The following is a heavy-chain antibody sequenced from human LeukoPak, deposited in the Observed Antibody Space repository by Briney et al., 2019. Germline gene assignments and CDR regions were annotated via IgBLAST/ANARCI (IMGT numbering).Heavy chain of an antibody. V-gene: IGHV3-33*01. CDR1: GFTFSSYG. CDR3: ARDLPWGSSTSSGYSLGY. Sequence: GGSLRLSCAASGFTFSSYGMHWVRQAPGKGLEWVAVIWYDGSNKYYADSVKGRFTISRDNSKNTLYLQMNSLRAEDTAVYYCARDLPWGSSTSSGYSLGYWGQGTLVTVSS. D-gene: IGHD3-22*01. J-gene: IGHJ4*02. CDR2: IWYDGSNK.